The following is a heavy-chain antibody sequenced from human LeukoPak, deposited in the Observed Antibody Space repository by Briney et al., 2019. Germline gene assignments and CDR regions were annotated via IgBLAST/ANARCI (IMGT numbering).Heavy chain of an antibody. Sequence: PGGSLRLSCTASGFTFSNFWMGWVRQAPGKGLEWVANIKQDETEKFYLGSVKGRFTISRDNAKNSLYLQMNSLRAEDTAIYYCARVCYGSGSPAGGTVFDYWGQGTLVTVSS. J-gene: IGHJ4*02. V-gene: IGHV3-7*01. D-gene: IGHD3-10*01. CDR2: IKQDETEK. CDR3: ARVCYGSGSPAGGTVFDY. CDR1: GFTFSNFW.